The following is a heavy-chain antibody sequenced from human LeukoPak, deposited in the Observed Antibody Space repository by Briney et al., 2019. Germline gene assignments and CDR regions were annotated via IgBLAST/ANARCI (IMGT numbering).Heavy chain of an antibody. Sequence: SQTLSLTCAVSGGSISSGGYSWSWIRQPPGKGLEWIGYIYHSGSTYYNPSLKGRVTISVDTSKNQFSLKLSSVTAADTAVYYCARDLLGNEDQLLLRFDPWGQGTLVTVSS. CDR2: IYHSGST. V-gene: IGHV4-30-2*01. D-gene: IGHD2-2*01. CDR1: GGSISSGGYS. CDR3: ARDLLGNEDQLLLRFDP. J-gene: IGHJ5*02.